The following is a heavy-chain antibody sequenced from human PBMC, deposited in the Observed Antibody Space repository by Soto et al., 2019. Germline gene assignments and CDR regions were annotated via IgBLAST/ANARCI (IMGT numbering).Heavy chain of an antibody. CDR2: IIPICGTE. D-gene: IGHD5-12*01. Sequence: QVQLVQSGAEVKKPGSSVTVSCKASGGTFSSYTIRWVRQAPGQGLEWMGGIIPICGTENYAQTFQGRVTITADESTSTAYMELSSLRSEDTAVYYCARGNHRWLQLWYFDLWGRGTLVTVSS. CDR3: ARGNHRWLQLWYFDL. V-gene: IGHV1-69*12. J-gene: IGHJ2*01. CDR1: GGTFSSYT.